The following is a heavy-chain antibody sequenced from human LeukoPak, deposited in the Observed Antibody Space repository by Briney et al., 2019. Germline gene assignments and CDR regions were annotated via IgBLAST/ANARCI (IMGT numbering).Heavy chain of an antibody. D-gene: IGHD3-22*01. J-gene: IGHJ4*02. CDR3: ARGPPYYYDSSGYYYL. CDR2: IIPIFGTA. Sequence: SVKVSCKASGGTFSSYAISWVRQAPGQGLEWMGGIIPIFGTANYAQKFQGRVTITADESTSTAYMELSSLRSEDTAEYYCARGPPYYYDSSGYYYLWGQGTLVTVSS. V-gene: IGHV1-69*13. CDR1: GGTFSSYA.